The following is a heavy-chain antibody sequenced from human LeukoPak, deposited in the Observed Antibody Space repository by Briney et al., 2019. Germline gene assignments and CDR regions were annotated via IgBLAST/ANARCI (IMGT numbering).Heavy chain of an antibody. Sequence: SETLSLTCAVYGGSFSVYYWSWIRQPPGKGLEWIGEINHSGSTNYNPSLKSRVTISVDTSKNQFSLKLSSVTAADTAVYYCARGRTIAAGKYYFDYWGQGTLVTVSS. CDR1: GGSFSVYY. J-gene: IGHJ4*02. CDR3: ARGRTIAAGKYYFDY. D-gene: IGHD6-13*01. CDR2: INHSGST. V-gene: IGHV4-34*01.